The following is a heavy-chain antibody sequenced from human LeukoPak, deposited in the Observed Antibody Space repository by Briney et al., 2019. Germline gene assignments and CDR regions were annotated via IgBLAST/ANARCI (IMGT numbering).Heavy chain of an antibody. J-gene: IGHJ4*02. CDR2: IRYDGSNK. D-gene: IGHD5-18*01. CDR1: GFTFSSYG. V-gene: IGHV3-30*02. CDR3: AKLTVVDTEIDY. Sequence: GGSLRLSCGASGFTFSSYGMHWVRQAPGKGLEWVAFIRYDGSNKYYADSVKGRFTISRDNSKNTLYLQMNSLRAEDTAVYYCAKLTVVDTEIDYWGQGTLVTVSS.